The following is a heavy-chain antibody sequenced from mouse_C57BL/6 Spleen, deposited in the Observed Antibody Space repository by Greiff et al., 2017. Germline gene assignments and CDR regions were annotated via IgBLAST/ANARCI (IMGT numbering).Heavy chain of an antibody. Sequence: EVQLQQSGPELVKPGASVKISCKASGYTFTDYYMNWVKQSHGKSLEWIGDINPNNGGTSYNQKFKGKATLTVDKSSSTAYMELRSLTSEDSAVYYCARGVRYFDVWGTGTAVTVSS. V-gene: IGHV1-26*01. CDR3: ARGVRYFDV. J-gene: IGHJ1*03. CDR2: INPNNGGT. CDR1: GYTFTDYY.